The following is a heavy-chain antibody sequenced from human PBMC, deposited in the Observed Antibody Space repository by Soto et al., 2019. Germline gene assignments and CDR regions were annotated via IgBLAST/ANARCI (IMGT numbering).Heavy chain of an antibody. CDR3: ARSVAVPGAHIDY. Sequence: LSLPCSVSGGSISGSYWSWIRQSPGKGLEWLGYVYYTGSTNYSPSLRSRVSISVDTSKNEFSLRLSSVTAADTAVYFCARSVAVPGAHIDYWGQGTQVTVSS. CDR1: GGSISGSY. J-gene: IGHJ4*02. CDR2: VYYTGST. V-gene: IGHV4-59*01. D-gene: IGHD6-19*01.